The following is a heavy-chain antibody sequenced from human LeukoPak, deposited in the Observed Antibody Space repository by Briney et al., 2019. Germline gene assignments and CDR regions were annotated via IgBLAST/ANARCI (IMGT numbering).Heavy chain of an antibody. CDR1: GGSISSSSYY. V-gene: IGHV4-39*07. CDR2: IYYSGST. Sequence: PSETLSLTCTVSGGSISSSSYYWGWSRQPPGKGVEWIVRIYYSGSTYYNPSLKGRVTISVDTSKNQFSLKLSSVTAADTAVYYCARDLGGREIWFGEPRVYYDPWGQGTLVTVSS. J-gene: IGHJ5*02. CDR3: ARDLGGREIWFGEPRVYYDP. D-gene: IGHD3-10*01.